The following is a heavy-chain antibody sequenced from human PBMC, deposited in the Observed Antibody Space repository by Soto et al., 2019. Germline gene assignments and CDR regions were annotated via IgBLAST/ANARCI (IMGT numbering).Heavy chain of an antibody. CDR1: GGTFSSYA. V-gene: IGHV1-69*01. Sequence: QVQLVQSGAEVKKPGSSVKVSCKASGGTFSSYAISWVRQAPGQGLEWMGGIIPIFGTANYAQKFQGRVTITADESTSTAYMELSSLRSEDTAVYYCAIEPPPFPAAKYSYGSFDYWGQGTLVTVSS. CDR2: IIPIFGTA. D-gene: IGHD5-18*01. CDR3: AIEPPPFPAAKYSYGSFDY. J-gene: IGHJ4*02.